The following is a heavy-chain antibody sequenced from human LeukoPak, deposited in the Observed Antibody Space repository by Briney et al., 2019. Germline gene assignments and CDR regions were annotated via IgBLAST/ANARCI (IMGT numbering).Heavy chain of an antibody. Sequence: GGSLRLSCAASGFTLSRYSMNWVRQAPGKGLEWVSYISSSSSTKYYADSVKGRFTISRDNAKKSLYLQMNSLRAKDTAVYYCGRGGSYYNEAFDIWGQGTMVIVSS. J-gene: IGHJ3*02. CDR3: GRGGSYYNEAFDI. V-gene: IGHV3-48*01. D-gene: IGHD1-26*01. CDR2: ISSSSSTK. CDR1: GFTLSRYS.